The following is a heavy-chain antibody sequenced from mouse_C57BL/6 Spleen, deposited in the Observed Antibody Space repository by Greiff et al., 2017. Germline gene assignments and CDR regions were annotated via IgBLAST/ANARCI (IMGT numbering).Heavy chain of an antibody. CDR2: IHPNSGST. Sequence: VQLKEPGAELVKPGASVKLSCKASGYTFTSYWMHWVKQRPGQGLEWIGMIHPNSGSTNYNEKFKSKATLTVDKSSSTAYMQLSSLTSEDSAVXDCARWYDYDDAYWGQGTLVTVSA. CDR1: GYTFTSYW. J-gene: IGHJ3*01. D-gene: IGHD2-4*01. V-gene: IGHV1-64*01. CDR3: ARWYDYDDAY.